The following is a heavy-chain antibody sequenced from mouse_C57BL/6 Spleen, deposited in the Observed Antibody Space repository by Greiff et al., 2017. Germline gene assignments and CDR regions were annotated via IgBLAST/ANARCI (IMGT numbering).Heavy chain of an antibody. CDR3: ATYGSLDY. Sequence: VQLQQSGPELVKPGASVKISCKASGYSFTGYYMHWVKQSSEKSLEWIGEINPSTGGTSYNQKFKGKATLTVDKSSSTAYMQLKSLTSEDSAVYYCATYGSLDYWGQGTSLTVSS. CDR1: GYSFTGYY. V-gene: IGHV1-43*01. CDR2: INPSTGGT. J-gene: IGHJ2*02. D-gene: IGHD1-1*01.